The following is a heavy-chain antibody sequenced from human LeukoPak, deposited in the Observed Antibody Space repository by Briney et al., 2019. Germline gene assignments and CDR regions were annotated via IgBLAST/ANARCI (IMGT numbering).Heavy chain of an antibody. V-gene: IGHV4-4*09. Sequence: ASETLSLTCTVSGGSISSYYWSWIRQPPGKGLEWIGRIYTSGTTDYNPSLRTRVTISVDASRNQFSLNLSSVTAADTAVYYCARWSGSVTARNYYYMDVWGEGTTVTVSS. D-gene: IGHD6-6*01. CDR3: ARWSGSVTARNYYYMDV. CDR2: IYTSGTT. J-gene: IGHJ6*03. CDR1: GGSISSYY.